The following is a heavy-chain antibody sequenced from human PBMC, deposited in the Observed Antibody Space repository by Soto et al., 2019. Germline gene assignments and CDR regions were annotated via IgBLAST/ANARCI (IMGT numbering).Heavy chain of an antibody. V-gene: IGHV3-30*18. CDR3: AKDLGYYDASGQLDY. J-gene: IGHJ4*02. CDR1: GFTFSSYV. Sequence: ESGGGVVQPGRSLRLSCAASGFTFSSYVMHWVRQAPGKGLEWVGIISHDGGSSYHADSVKGRFTISSDNSKNTLYLHMNSLRAEDTALYYCAKDLGYYDASGQLDYWGQGTLVTVSS. D-gene: IGHD3-22*01. CDR2: ISHDGGSS.